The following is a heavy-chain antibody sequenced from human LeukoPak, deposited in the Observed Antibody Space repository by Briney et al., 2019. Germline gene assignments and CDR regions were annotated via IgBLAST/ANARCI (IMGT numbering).Heavy chain of an antibody. CDR1: GGSISSGDYY. Sequence: SETLSLTCTVSGGSISSGDYYWSWIRQPPGKGLEWIGYIYYSGGTYYNPSLKSRVTISVDTSKNQFSLKLSSVTAADTAVYYCARDRTTYCSSTSCYGFDYWGQGTLVTVSS. CDR2: IYYSGGT. V-gene: IGHV4-30-4*01. D-gene: IGHD2-2*01. J-gene: IGHJ4*02. CDR3: ARDRTTYCSSTSCYGFDY.